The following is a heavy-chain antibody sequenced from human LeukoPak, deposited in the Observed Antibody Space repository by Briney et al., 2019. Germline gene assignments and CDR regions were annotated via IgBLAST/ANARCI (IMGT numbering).Heavy chain of an antibody. Sequence: SETLSLTCTVSGLSFSSGSYYGSWTRQPPGKGLEWIGYIYSSGSTNHNPSLKSRVTISVDTSKNQFSLKLSSVTAADTAVYYCARDKTVVTYYYGMDVWGQGTTVTVSS. J-gene: IGHJ6*02. D-gene: IGHD4-23*01. CDR2: IYSSGST. CDR3: ARDKTVVTYYYGMDV. V-gene: IGHV4-61*01. CDR1: GLSFSSGSYY.